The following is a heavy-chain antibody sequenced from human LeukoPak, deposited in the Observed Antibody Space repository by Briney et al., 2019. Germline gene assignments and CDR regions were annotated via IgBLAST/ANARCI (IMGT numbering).Heavy chain of an antibody. CDR2: TSANDGDT. V-gene: IGHV1-18*04. CDR1: GYTFSSYG. J-gene: IGHJ4*02. D-gene: IGHD6-19*01. Sequence: AASVKVSCKASGYTFSSYGISWVRQAPGQGLEWMGRTSANDGDTNYAQKFQGRVTMATDTTTSTAYMELRSLRSDDTAVYYRARGGPVYASGWLPWGQGTLVTVSS. CDR3: ARGGPVYASGWLP.